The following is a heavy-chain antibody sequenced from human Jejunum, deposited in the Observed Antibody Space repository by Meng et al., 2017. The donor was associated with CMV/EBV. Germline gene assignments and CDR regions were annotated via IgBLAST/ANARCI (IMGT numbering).Heavy chain of an antibody. CDR1: GFTLRTYT. Sequence: AASGFTLRTYTVTWARQAPGKGLEWVSSITSSSTYIYYADSAKGRFTISRDNAKNSLYLQMNSLRADDTAVYYCARDYRRGDGSGWGQGTLVTVSS. V-gene: IGHV3-21*01. CDR2: ITSSSTYI. J-gene: IGHJ4*02. CDR3: ARDYRRGDGSG. D-gene: IGHD2-21*02.